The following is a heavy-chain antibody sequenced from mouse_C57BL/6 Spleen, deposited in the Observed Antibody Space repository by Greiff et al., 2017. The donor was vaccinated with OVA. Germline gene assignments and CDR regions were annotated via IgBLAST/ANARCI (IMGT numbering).Heavy chain of an antibody. CDR1: GFTFSNYW. V-gene: IGHV6-3*01. J-gene: IGHJ2*01. D-gene: IGHD1-1*01. CDR2: IRLKSDNYAT. Sequence: EVQGVESGGGLVQPGGSMKLSCVASGFTFSNYWMNWVRQSPEKGLEWVAQIRLKSDNYATHYAESVKGRFTISRDDSKSSVYLQMNNLRAEDTGIYYCTRLLYFDYWGQGTTLTVSS. CDR3: TRLLYFDY.